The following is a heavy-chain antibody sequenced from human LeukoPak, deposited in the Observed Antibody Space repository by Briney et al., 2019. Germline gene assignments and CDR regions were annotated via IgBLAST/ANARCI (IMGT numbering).Heavy chain of an antibody. Sequence: SVKVSCKASGGTFSSYAISWVRQAPGQGLEWMGRIVPILGIANYAQKFQGRVTITADKSTSTAYMELSGLRSEDTAVYYCARELKRGCCWFDPWGQGTLVTVSS. CDR3: ARELKRGCCWFDP. CDR2: IVPILGIA. V-gene: IGHV1-69*04. J-gene: IGHJ5*02. CDR1: GGTFSSYA. D-gene: IGHD3-10*01.